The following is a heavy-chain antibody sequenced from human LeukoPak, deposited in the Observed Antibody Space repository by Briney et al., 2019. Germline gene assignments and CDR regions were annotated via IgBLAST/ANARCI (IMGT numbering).Heavy chain of an antibody. CDR2: ISGSGGST. V-gene: IGHV3-23*01. D-gene: IGHD6-13*01. J-gene: IGHJ6*03. Sequence: PGGSLRLSCAASGFTFSSYAMSWVRQAPGKGLEWVSAISGSGGSTYYADSVKGRFTISRDNSKNTLYLQMNSLRAEDTAVYYCAKAGTLAYYYYYMDVWGKGTTVTVSS. CDR3: AKAGTLAYYYYYMDV. CDR1: GFTFSSYA.